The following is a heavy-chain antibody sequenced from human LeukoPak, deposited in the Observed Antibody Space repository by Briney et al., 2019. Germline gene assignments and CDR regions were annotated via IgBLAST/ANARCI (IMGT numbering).Heavy chain of an antibody. D-gene: IGHD2-21*01. V-gene: IGHV3-74*01. CDR2: IASDGDT. CDR1: GFTFSSYW. J-gene: IGHJ4*02. CDR3: AKEAYRHLDLHS. Sequence: PGGSLRLSCAASGFTFSSYWMHWVRQAPGKGLEWVSSIASDGDTFYADSVKGRFTISRDISKNTLHLQMNSLRADDTAVYFCAKEAYRHLDLHSWGQGTLVTVSS.